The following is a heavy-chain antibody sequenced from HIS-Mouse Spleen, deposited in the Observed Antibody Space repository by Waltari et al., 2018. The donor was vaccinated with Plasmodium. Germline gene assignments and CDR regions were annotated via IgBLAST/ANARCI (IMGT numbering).Heavy chain of an antibody. V-gene: IGHV3-30*18. Sequence: QVQLVESGGGVVQPGRSLRLSCAASGFTFSSYGMHWVRQAPGKGLEWLAVISYDESNKYYADSWKGRFTISRDNSKNTRYLQMNSLRAEDTAVYYCAKDRRSSSWYVDYWGQGTLVTVSS. CDR1: GFTFSSYG. CDR3: AKDRRSSSWYVDY. J-gene: IGHJ4*02. D-gene: IGHD6-13*01. CDR2: ISYDESNK.